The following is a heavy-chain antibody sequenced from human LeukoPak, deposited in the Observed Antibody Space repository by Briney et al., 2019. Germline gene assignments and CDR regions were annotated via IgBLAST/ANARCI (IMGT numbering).Heavy chain of an antibody. D-gene: IGHD5-12*01. CDR3: TKWNGYADY. V-gene: IGHV3-23*01. J-gene: IGHJ4*02. CDR2: VSGSSGNT. CDR1: GFTFSTYG. Sequence: GGSLRLSCAASGFTFSTYGITWARQAPGKGLEWVSGVSGSSGNTYYVDSVKGRFTISRDNSKNTVYLQMNSLRAEDSALYYCTKWNGYADYWGQGILVTVSS.